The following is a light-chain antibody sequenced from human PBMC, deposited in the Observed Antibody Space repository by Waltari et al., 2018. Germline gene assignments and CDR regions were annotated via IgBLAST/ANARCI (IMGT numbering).Light chain of an antibody. CDR2: RSN. J-gene: IGLJ2*01. V-gene: IGLV1-47*01. CDR3: AAWDDSLSGVV. CDR1: SSNIGSNY. Sequence: QSVLTQPPSASGTPGQRVTISCFGSSSNIGSNYVYWYQQLPGTAPKLLIYRSNQRPSGGPDRVSGSKSGTSASLAISGLRSEDEADYHCAAWDDSLSGVVFGGGTKLTVL.